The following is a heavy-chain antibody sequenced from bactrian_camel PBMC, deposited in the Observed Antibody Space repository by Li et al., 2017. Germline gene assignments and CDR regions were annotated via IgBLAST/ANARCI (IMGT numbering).Heavy chain of an antibody. J-gene: IGHJ6*01. CDR1: GYTYSCLS. D-gene: IGHD3*01. V-gene: IGHV3S53*01. Sequence: HVQLVESGGGSVQAGGSLRLSCAASGYTYSCLSMGWFRQAPGKEREGVAAIDCDGITSAADSVKGRFTISKDNAKNTLYLQMNSLKPEDTAMYYCAVEGSGAYCSLRALPLGYWDQGTQVTVS. CDR3: AVEGSGAYCSLRALPLGY. CDR2: IDCDGIT.